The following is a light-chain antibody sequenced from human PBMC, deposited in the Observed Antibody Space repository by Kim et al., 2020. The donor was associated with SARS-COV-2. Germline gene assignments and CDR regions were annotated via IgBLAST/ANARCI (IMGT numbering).Light chain of an antibody. J-gene: IGLJ1*01. V-gene: IGLV2-14*03. CDR1: SSGVGASKY. CDR2: DVS. CDR3: SSYTRSNTFV. Sequence: GQSITISCTGTSSGVGASKYVAWYQQHPGKAPKFLIFDVSRRPSGVSNRFSGSKSGDTASLTISGLQAEDEADYYCSSYTRSNTFVFGTGTKVTVL.